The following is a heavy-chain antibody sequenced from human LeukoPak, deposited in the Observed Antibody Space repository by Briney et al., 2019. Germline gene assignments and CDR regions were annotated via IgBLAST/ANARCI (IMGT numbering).Heavy chain of an antibody. D-gene: IGHD4-11*01. V-gene: IGHV1-69*13. CDR2: IIPIFGTA. CDR1: GGTFSSYA. CDR3: ARDPGVYDYSNPYYFDY. J-gene: IGHJ4*02. Sequence: ASVKVSCKASGGTFSSYAISWVRQAPGQGLEWMGGIIPIFGTANYAQKFQGRVTITADESTSTAYMELSSVRSEDTAVYYCARDPGVYDYSNPYYFDYWGQGTLVTVSS.